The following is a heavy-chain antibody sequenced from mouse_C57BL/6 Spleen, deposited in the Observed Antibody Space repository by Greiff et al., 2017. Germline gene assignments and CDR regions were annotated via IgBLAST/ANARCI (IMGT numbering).Heavy chain of an antibody. CDR2: ISSGSSTI. V-gene: IGHV5-17*01. CDR3: ARSYAMDY. J-gene: IGHJ4*01. Sequence: EVKLMESGGGLVKPGGSLKLSCAASGFTFSDYGMHWVRQAPEKGLEWVAYISSGSSTIYYADTVKGRFTITRDNAKNTLFLHMTSLRSEDTAMYYCARSYAMDYWGQGTSVTVSS. CDR1: GFTFSDYG.